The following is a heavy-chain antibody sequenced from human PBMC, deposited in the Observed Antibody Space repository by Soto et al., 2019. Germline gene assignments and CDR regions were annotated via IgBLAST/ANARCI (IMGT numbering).Heavy chain of an antibody. J-gene: IGHJ4*02. Sequence: QITLNESGPTVVKPTETLTLTCTFSGFSLTTSGVGVGWVRHSTGKAPEWLAFIYWDDDKRYSTSLKSRLTITKDTTKKQVVLTMANVDPADTATYYCAHRVLRAVFGLVTTTAIYFDFWGQGTPVVVSS. CDR2: IYWDDDK. CDR1: GFSLTTSGVG. D-gene: IGHD3-3*01. CDR3: AHRVLRAVFGLVTTTAIYFDF. V-gene: IGHV2-5*02.